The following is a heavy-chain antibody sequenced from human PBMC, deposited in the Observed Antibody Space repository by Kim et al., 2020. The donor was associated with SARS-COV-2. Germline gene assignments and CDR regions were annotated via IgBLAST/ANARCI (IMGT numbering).Heavy chain of an antibody. V-gene: IGHV3-21*01. J-gene: IGHJ6*03. D-gene: IGHD1-1*01. CDR1: GFTFSSYS. CDR2: ISSSSSYI. CDR3: ARGVRLEIYYYYYMDV. Sequence: GGSLRLSCAASGFTFSSYSMNWVRQAPGKGLEWVSSISSSSSYIYYADSVKGRFTISGDNAKNSLYLQMNSLRAEDTAVYYCARGVRLEIYYYYYMDVWGKGTTVTVSS.